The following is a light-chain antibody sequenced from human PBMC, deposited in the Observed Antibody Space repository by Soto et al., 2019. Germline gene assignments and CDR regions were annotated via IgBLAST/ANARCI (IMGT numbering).Light chain of an antibody. CDR2: AAS. J-gene: IGKJ3*01. CDR3: HKYKSAPYT. V-gene: IGKV1-27*01. CDR1: QGIANH. Sequence: DIQMTQSPSSLSACVGDRVTITCRASQGIANHLAWYQQKPGKAPNLLIYAASTLQSGVPSRFSGSGFGTDFTLTISSLQPEDVATYYCHKYKSAPYTFGPGTKVDI.